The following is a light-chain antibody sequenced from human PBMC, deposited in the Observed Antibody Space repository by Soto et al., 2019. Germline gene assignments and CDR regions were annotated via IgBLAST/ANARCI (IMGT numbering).Light chain of an antibody. CDR1: QSVSSNY. CDR3: QQNGGSPLT. Sequence: ITFTKCPSQLTLSPGARATVSCRASQSVSSNYLAWFQQKPGQAPRLLIYGASSRATGIAARFSGSGSGTDFTLTINSLEPEDSAVYYCQQNGGSPLTFGRGTMVDIK. J-gene: IGKJ4*01. CDR2: GAS. V-gene: IGKV3-20*01.